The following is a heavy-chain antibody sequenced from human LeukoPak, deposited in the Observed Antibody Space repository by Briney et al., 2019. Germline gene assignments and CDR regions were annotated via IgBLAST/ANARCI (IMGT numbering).Heavy chain of an antibody. D-gene: IGHD6-13*01. CDR2: ISGNSGSI. Sequence: GGSLRLSCAASGFTFDDYAMHWVRQAPGKGLEWVSGISGNSGSIGYADSVKGRFTISRDNAKNSLYLQMNSLRAEDMALYYCAKGLGSSSWFSFDYWGQGTLVTVSS. CDR3: AKGLGSSSWFSFDY. CDR1: GFTFDDYA. J-gene: IGHJ4*02. V-gene: IGHV3-9*03.